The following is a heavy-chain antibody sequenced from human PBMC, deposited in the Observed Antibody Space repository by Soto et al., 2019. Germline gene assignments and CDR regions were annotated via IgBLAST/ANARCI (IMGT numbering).Heavy chain of an antibody. Sequence: PSETLSLTCALSGSSLSSGGYSWGWIRQPPGKGLECIGYIYHSGSTYYNPSLKSRVTISVDRSKNQFSLKLSSVTAADTAVYYCARVKLMDDFWSGPFRINWFDPWGQGTLVTVSS. CDR3: ARVKLMDDFWSGPFRINWFDP. V-gene: IGHV4-30-2*01. J-gene: IGHJ5*02. D-gene: IGHD3-3*01. CDR2: IYHSGST. CDR1: GSSLSSGGYS.